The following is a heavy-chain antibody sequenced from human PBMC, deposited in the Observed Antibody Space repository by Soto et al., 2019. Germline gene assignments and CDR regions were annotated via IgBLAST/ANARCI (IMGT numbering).Heavy chain of an antibody. V-gene: IGHV1-69*02. CDR3: ATNYGSGSAHFDS. CDR1: GGTFNFYS. Sequence: QVQLVQSGAEVKKPGSSVQVSCTASGGTFNFYSISWVRQAPGQGLEWVGRVIPMVGMSEYAQKFQGRVTITADKSTSTAYMNLLSLRSEDTAVYYCATNYGSGSAHFDSWGQGTLVTVSS. D-gene: IGHD3-10*01. J-gene: IGHJ4*02. CDR2: VIPMVGMS.